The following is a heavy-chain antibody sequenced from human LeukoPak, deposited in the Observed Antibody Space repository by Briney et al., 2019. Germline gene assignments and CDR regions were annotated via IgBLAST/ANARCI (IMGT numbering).Heavy chain of an antibody. CDR3: AKADSSSSSQSFDY. V-gene: IGHV3-43*02. Sequence: GGSLRLSWAAAGFTFDDYAMHWVRQAPGKGLEWVSLISGDGGSTYYADSLKGRFTTSRANSKNPLYLQMNSLTAEDTAVYYCAKADSSSSSQSFDYWGQGTLVTVSS. CDR1: GFTFDDYA. J-gene: IGHJ4*02. CDR2: ISGDGGST. D-gene: IGHD6-6*01.